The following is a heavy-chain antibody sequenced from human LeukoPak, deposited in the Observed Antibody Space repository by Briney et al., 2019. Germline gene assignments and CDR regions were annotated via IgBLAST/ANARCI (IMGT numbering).Heavy chain of an antibody. CDR2: ISGSGGST. V-gene: IGHV3-23*01. D-gene: IGHD2-2*01. J-gene: IGHJ3*02. Sequence: PGGSLRLSCAASGFTFSSYAMSWVRQAPGKGLEWVSAISGSGGSTYYADSVKGRFTISRDNSKNTLYLQMNSLRAEDTAVYYCARGYCSSTSCYPFALCIWGQGTMVTVSS. CDR3: ARGYCSSTSCYPFALCI. CDR1: GFTFSSYA.